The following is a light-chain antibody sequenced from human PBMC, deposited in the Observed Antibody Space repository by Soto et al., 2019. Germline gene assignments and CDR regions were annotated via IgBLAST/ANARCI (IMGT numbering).Light chain of an antibody. Sequence: EMVMTQSPATLSVSPGERATLSCRASQSVSNNLAWYQHKPGQAPRLLIYGASTRATDIPGRFSGSGSGTECTLTISSLQSEDFAIYYCQQYDNWPWAFGQGTQVEIK. V-gene: IGKV3-15*01. CDR2: GAS. CDR1: QSVSNN. CDR3: QQYDNWPWA. J-gene: IGKJ1*01.